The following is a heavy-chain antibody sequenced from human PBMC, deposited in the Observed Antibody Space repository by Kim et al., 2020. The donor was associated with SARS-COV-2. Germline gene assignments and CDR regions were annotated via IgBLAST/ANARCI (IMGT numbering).Heavy chain of an antibody. Sequence: SETLSLTCTVSGGSISSSSYYWGWIRQPPGKGLEWIGSIYYSGSTYYNPSLKSRVTISVDTSKNQFSLKLSSVTAADTAVYYCARRGVVVPAAMLYYYYYGMDVWGQGTTVTVSS. D-gene: IGHD2-2*01. V-gene: IGHV4-39*01. CDR2: IYYSGST. CDR3: ARRGVVVPAAMLYYYYYGMDV. CDR1: GGSISSSSYY. J-gene: IGHJ6*02.